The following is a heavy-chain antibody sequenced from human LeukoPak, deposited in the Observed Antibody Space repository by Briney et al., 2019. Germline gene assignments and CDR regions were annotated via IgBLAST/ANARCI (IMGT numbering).Heavy chain of an antibody. V-gene: IGHV3-21*01. CDR3: ARSSSRKPEDKQSYYCDY. CDR1: GFTFSSYS. Sequence: GGSLRLSCAASGFTFSSYSMNWVRQAPGKGLEWVSSISSSSSYIYYADSVKGRFTISRDNAKNSLYLQMNSLRAEDTAVYYCARSSSRKPEDKQSYYCDYWGQGTLVTVSS. J-gene: IGHJ4*02. D-gene: IGHD6-13*01. CDR2: ISSSSSYI.